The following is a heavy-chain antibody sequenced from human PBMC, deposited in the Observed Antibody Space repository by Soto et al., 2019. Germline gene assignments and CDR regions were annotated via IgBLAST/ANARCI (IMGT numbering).Heavy chain of an antibody. CDR1: GYIFSSYG. J-gene: IGHJ4*02. D-gene: IGHD1-26*01. CDR3: ARDHVLRGSYCDY. CDR2: VSAYNGNT. Sequence: QAQLVQSGAEVKQPGASVKVSCKASGYIFSSYGISWVRQAPGQGLALMGWVSAYNGNTNYPPKLQGRVTVTTDTSTSTAYMELRILRSAGTAMYYCARDHVLRGSYCDYWGQGTLVTVSS. V-gene: IGHV1-18*01.